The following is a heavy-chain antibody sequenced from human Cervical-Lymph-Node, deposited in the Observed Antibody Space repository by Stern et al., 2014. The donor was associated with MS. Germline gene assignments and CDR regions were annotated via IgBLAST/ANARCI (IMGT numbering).Heavy chain of an antibody. Sequence: VQLVESGAEVKRPGSSVKVSCTASGGTFNNYAMNWVRQAPGQGLVWMGGIIPMFGTANQTQPFLGRVTFTADKSTNTAFMDLRSLRSADTAVYYCVLQTLGATYWGQGTPVIVSS. J-gene: IGHJ4*02. CDR3: VLQTLGATY. V-gene: IGHV1-69*06. D-gene: IGHD3-16*01. CDR1: GGTFNNYA. CDR2: IIPMFGTA.